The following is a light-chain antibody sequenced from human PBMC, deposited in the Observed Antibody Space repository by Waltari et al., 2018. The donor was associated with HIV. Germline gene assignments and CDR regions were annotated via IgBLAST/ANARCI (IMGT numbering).Light chain of an antibody. CDR2: DVS. J-gene: IGLJ2*01. V-gene: IGLV2-18*02. CDR1: SSDVGNYNE. CDR3: SSFTTSITVV. Sequence: QSALPQPPSVSGSLGPSVTISCTGTSSDVGNYNEVSWYQQAPGTAPKLMIYDVSNRPSGVPYRFSGSKSGNTASLTISGLQAEDEADYYCSSFTTSITVVFGGGTKLTVL.